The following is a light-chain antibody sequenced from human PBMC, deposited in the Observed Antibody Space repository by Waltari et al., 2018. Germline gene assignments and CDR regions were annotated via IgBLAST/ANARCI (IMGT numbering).Light chain of an antibody. CDR2: EVS. Sequence: QSALTQPASVSGSHGQSITTPCPGISRDVGSYNLVCRYQQHPGKAPKLMIYEVSKRPSGFSNRFSGSKSGNTASLTISGLQAEDEADYYCCSYAGSSTFWVFGGGTKLTVL. CDR1: SRDVGSYNL. J-gene: IGLJ3*02. V-gene: IGLV2-23*02. CDR3: CSYAGSSTFWV.